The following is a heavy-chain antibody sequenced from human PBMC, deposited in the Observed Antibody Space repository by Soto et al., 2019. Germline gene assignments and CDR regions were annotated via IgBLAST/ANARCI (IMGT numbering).Heavy chain of an antibody. Sequence: QVQLVQSGAEVKSPGASVKVSCKTSGYIFPTFGINWVRQAPGQGLEWMGWISAYNGYKDYAQKFQGRIAMTTDPSPNTPHMELRSLRSAATAVYDCARLFTWQPNEGTHYGGMDVWGQGTTVTASS. CDR1: GYIFPTFG. J-gene: IGHJ6*02. CDR2: ISAYNGYK. V-gene: IGHV1-18*01. CDR3: ARLFTWQPNEGTHYGGMDV. D-gene: IGHD3-16*01.